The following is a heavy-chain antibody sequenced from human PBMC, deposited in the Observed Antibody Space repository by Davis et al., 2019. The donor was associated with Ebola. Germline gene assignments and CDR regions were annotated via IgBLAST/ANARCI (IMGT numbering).Heavy chain of an antibody. D-gene: IGHD2-2*02. Sequence: GESLKISCAASGFTFSSYSMNWVRQAPGKGLEWVSSISSSSSYIYYADSVNGRFTISRDNAKNSLYLQMNSLRAEDTAVYYCARGEGCSSTSCYIDYWGQGTLVTVSS. J-gene: IGHJ4*02. V-gene: IGHV3-21*01. CDR1: GFTFSSYS. CDR3: ARGEGCSSTSCYIDY. CDR2: ISSSSSYI.